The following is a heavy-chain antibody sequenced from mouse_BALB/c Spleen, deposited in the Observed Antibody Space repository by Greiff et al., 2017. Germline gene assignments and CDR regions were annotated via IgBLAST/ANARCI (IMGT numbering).Heavy chain of an antibody. CDR1: EYEFPSYD. CDR3: ARQIEGEYGNYAGYWYFDD. V-gene: IGHV5-2*01. J-gene: IGHJ1*01. CDR2: INSDGGST. D-gene: IGHD2-10*02. Sequence: EVQVVESGGGLVQPGESLKLSCEATEYEFPSYDMSWVRQTPEKRLELVAAINSDGGSTYYPDTMERRFIISRDNTKKTLYLQMSSLRSEDTALYYCARQIEGEYGNYAGYWYFDDWGAGTTVTVSS.